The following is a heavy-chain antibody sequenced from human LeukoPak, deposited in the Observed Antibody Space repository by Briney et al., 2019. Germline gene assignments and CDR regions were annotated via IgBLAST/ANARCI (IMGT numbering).Heavy chain of an antibody. CDR3: ARGRYDSGNYYNRRPFDY. CDR1: GGSISSSNW. CDR2: IYHSGST. Sequence: SETLSLTCAVSGGSISSSNWWSWVRQPPGKGLEWIGEIYHSGSTNYNPSLKSRVTISVDKSKNQFSLKLSSVTAADTAVYYCARGRYDSGNYYNRRPFDYWGQGTLVTVSS. J-gene: IGHJ4*02. V-gene: IGHV4-4*02. D-gene: IGHD3-10*01.